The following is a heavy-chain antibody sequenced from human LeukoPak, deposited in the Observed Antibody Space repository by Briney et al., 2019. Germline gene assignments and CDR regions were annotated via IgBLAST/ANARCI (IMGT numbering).Heavy chain of an antibody. J-gene: IGHJ4*02. CDR1: GFTFSSYA. D-gene: IGHD2-21*02. V-gene: IGHV3-30*14. Sequence: GGSLRLSCAASGFTFSSYAMHWVRQAPGKGLEWVAVISYDGSNKYYADSVKGRFTISRDNSKNTLYLQMNSLRVEDTAVYYCARGVMVTLGTYYFDYWGQGTLVTVSS. CDR2: ISYDGSNK. CDR3: ARGVMVTLGTYYFDY.